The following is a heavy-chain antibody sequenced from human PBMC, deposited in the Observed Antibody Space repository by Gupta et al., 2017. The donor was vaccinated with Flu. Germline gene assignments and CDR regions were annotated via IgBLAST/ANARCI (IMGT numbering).Heavy chain of an antibody. D-gene: IGHD3-22*01. CDR1: GFTFSSYG. CDR3: ARGHYDSSGYLIHYYYGMDV. Sequence: QVQLVESGGGVVQPGRSLRLSCAASGFTFSSYGMHWVRQAPGKGLEWVAVIWYDGSNKYYADSVKGRFTISRDNSKNTLYLQMNSLRAEDTAVYYCARGHYDSSGYLIHYYYGMDVWGQGTTVTVSS. V-gene: IGHV3-33*01. J-gene: IGHJ6*02. CDR2: IWYDGSNK.